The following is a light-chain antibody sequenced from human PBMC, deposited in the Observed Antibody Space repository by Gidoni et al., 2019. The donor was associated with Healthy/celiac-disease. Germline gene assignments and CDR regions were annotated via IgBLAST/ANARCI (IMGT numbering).Light chain of an antibody. V-gene: IGKV2-28*01. J-gene: IGKJ4*01. CDR2: LGS. CDR1: Q. Sequence: DIVITQSPLSQPVTPGEPASISCRSSQKPGQSPQLLIYLGSNRASGVPDRFSGSGSGTDFTLKISRVEAEDVGTYYCMQALQTPFTFGGGTKVEIK. CDR3: MQALQTPFT.